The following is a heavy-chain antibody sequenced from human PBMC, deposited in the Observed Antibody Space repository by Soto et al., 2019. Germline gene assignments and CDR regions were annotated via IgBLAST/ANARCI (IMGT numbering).Heavy chain of an antibody. V-gene: IGHV3-21*01. CDR2: ISSSSRYI. CDR3: ARGSNDILTGYYGPYYFDY. D-gene: IGHD3-9*01. CDR1: GFTFSSYS. J-gene: IGHJ4*02. Sequence: GGSLRLSCAASGFTFSSYSMNWVRQAPGKGLEWVSSISSSSRYIYYADSLKGRFTISRDNAKNSLYLQMNSLRAEDTAVYYCARGSNDILTGYYGPYYFDYWGQGTLVTVSS.